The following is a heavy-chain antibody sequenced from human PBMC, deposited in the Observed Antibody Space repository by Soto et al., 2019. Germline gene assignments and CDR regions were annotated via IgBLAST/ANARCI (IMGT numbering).Heavy chain of an antibody. Sequence: EVQLVESGEALVQPGGSLGLPCEASGLPFSFFIIAWVAKPQGKGWEGVPTFSRSSPGIHNADSVKGRFTISRDDATNSMHLQMNSLRDGDTAVYYCARAVTWGLDVWGQGTTVSISS. V-gene: IGHV3-48*02. CDR3: ARAVTWGLDV. CDR1: GLPFSFFI. D-gene: IGHD3-10*01. J-gene: IGHJ6*02. CDR2: FSRSSPGI.